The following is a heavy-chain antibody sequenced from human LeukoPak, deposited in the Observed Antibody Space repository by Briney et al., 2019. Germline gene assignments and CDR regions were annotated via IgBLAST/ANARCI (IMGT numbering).Heavy chain of an antibody. CDR1: GFTFSSYS. V-gene: IGHV3-21*01. Sequence: PGGSLRLSCAASGFTFSSYSMNWVRQAPGKGLEWVSSISSSSSYIYYADSVKGRFTTSRDNAKNSLYLQMNSLRAEDTAVYYCARAPTMVQGQHDYWGQGTLVTVSS. CDR3: ARAPTMVQGQHDY. CDR2: ISSSSSYI. J-gene: IGHJ4*02. D-gene: IGHD3-10*01.